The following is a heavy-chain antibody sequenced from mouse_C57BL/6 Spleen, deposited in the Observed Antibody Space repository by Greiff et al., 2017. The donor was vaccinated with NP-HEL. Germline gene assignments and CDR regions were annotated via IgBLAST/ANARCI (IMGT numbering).Heavy chain of an antibody. CDR1: GYAFSSYW. CDR3: ARPTVVEAMDY. V-gene: IGHV1-80*01. CDR2: IYPGDGDT. D-gene: IGHD1-1*01. J-gene: IGHJ4*01. Sequence: VQLQESGAELVKPGASVKISCKASGYAFSSYWMNWVKQRPGKGLEWIGQIYPGDGDTNYNGKFKGKATLTADKSSSTAYMQLSSLTSEDSEVYFCARPTVVEAMDYWGQGTSVTVSS.